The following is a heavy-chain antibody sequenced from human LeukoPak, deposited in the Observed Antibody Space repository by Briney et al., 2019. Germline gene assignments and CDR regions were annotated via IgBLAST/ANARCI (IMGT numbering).Heavy chain of an antibody. D-gene: IGHD3-9*01. J-gene: IGHJ4*02. CDR2: IYSGGST. Sequence: PGGSLRLSCAASGFTFSSYAMSWVRQAPGKGLEWVSVIYSGGSTYYADSVKGRFTISRDNSKNTLYLQMNSLRAEDTAVYYCAGHYDILTSSLGYWGQGTLVTVSS. CDR1: GFTFSSYA. CDR3: AGHYDILTSSLGY. V-gene: IGHV3-53*01.